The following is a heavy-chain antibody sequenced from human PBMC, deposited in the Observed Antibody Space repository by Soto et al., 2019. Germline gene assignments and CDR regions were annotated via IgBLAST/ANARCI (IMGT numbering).Heavy chain of an antibody. CDR3: TTACGTTCYWSYYGMDV. CDR2: IKSKGDGGTT. V-gene: IGHV3-15*01. J-gene: IGHJ6*02. D-gene: IGHD2-2*01. CDR1: GFIFNNAW. Sequence: EVQLVESGGGLVKPGGSLRLSCEASGFIFNNAWMNWVRQSPGKGLEWVGHIKSKGDGGTTDYAATVKGRFIISRDDSKKTLYLQMDSLKTEDTAVYYCTTACGTTCYWSYYGMDVWGQGTTVTVSS.